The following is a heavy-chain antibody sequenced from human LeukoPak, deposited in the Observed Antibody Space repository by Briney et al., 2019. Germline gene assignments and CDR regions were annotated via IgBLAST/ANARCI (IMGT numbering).Heavy chain of an antibody. CDR2: IYYSGST. J-gene: IGHJ5*02. Sequence: SETLSLTCTVSGGSISSHYWSWIRQPPGKGLEWIGYIYYSGSTNYNPSLKSRVTISVDTSKNQFSLKLSSVTVADTAVYYCARGLGSYDGFDPWGQGTLVTVSS. CDR3: ARGLGSYDGFDP. CDR1: GGSISSHY. D-gene: IGHD5-12*01. V-gene: IGHV4-59*11.